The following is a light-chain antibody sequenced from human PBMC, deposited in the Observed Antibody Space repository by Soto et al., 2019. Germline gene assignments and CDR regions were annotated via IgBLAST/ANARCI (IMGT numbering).Light chain of an antibody. CDR2: DVS. J-gene: IGLJ2*01. Sequence: QSVLTQPASVSESPGQPITISCTGTSSDVGGYNYVSWYQQHPGKAPKLMIYDVSNRPSGVSNRFSGSKSGNTASLTISGLQAEDEADYYCSSYTSSSTLFVVFGGGTKVTVL. CDR1: SSDVGGYNY. V-gene: IGLV2-14*01. CDR3: SSYTSSSTLFVV.